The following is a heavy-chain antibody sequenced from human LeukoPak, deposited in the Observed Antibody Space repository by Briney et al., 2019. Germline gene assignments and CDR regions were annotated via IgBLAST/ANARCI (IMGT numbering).Heavy chain of an antibody. CDR1: GGSISSYY. Sequence: TSETLSLTCTVSGGSISSYYWSWIRQPAGKGLEWIGRIYTSGSTNYNPSLKSRVTMSVDTSKNQFSLKLSSVTAADTAVYYCAREEIQGTMIRQEAFDIWGQGTMVTVSS. J-gene: IGHJ3*02. CDR2: IYTSGST. D-gene: IGHD3-22*01. V-gene: IGHV4-4*07. CDR3: AREEIQGTMIRQEAFDI.